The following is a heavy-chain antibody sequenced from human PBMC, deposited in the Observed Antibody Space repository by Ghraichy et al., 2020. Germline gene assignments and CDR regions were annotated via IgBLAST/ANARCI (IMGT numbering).Heavy chain of an antibody. CDR1: GFTFSSYW. D-gene: IGHD3-10*01. CDR3: ARKREGLWFGELYYFDY. Sequence: GGSLRLSCAASGFTFSSYWMSWVRQAPGKGLEWVANIKQDGSEKYYVDSVKGRFTISRDNAKNSLYLQMNSLRAEDTAVYYCARKREGLWFGELYYFDYWGQGTLVTVSS. V-gene: IGHV3-7*01. CDR2: IKQDGSEK. J-gene: IGHJ4*02.